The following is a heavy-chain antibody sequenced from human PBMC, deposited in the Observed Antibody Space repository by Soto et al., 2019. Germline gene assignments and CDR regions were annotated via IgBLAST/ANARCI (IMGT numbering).Heavy chain of an antibody. CDR1: GFTFGGYA. V-gene: IGHV3-49*04. Sequence: GGSLRLSCTGSGFTFGGYAMSWVRQAPGKGLEWVGFIRSKTYGGTTEYAASVKGRFTISRDDSKSIAYLQMNSLKTEDAAVYYCTRLRRWTPYYIDNWGQGTLVTVSS. D-gene: IGHD3-3*01. J-gene: IGHJ4*02. CDR2: IRSKTYGGTT. CDR3: TRLRRWTPYYIDN.